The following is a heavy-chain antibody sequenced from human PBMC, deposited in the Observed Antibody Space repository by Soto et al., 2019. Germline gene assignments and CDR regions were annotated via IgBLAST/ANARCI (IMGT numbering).Heavy chain of an antibody. J-gene: IGHJ4*02. CDR2: ISYDGSYQ. D-gene: IGHD1-26*01. CDR1: GFAFNKFG. CDR3: AKGGEVGGVLGDH. V-gene: IGHV3-30*18. Sequence: VQLVESGGGVVQPGTSLRLSCEASGFAFNKFGMHWVRQAPGKGLEWVAFISYDGSYQYYADSVQGRLTITRDNSMNTLNMQLNSLSREDTAVYYCAKGGEVGGVLGDHWGQGTLVTVSS.